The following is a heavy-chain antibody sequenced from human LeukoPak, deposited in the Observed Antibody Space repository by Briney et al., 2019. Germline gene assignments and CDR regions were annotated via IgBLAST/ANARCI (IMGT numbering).Heavy chain of an antibody. V-gene: IGHV4-38-2*01. Sequence: GSLRLSCAASGFTFSSYAMSWVRQPPGKGLEWIASIYYSGSTYYNPSLKSRVTISVDKSKNQFSLKLSSVTAADTAVYYCARLRLIAAAVPPTTTWGQGTLVTVSS. J-gene: IGHJ5*02. CDR2: IYYSGST. CDR3: ARLRLIAAAVPPTTT. CDR1: GFTFSSYA. D-gene: IGHD6-13*01.